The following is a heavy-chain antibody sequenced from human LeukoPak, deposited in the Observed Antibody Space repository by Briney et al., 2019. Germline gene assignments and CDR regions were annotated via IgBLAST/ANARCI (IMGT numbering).Heavy chain of an antibody. J-gene: IGHJ3*02. V-gene: IGHV1-69*06. CDR1: GYTFTSYD. D-gene: IGHD2-2*01. CDR3: AGVVPAAFLAFDI. Sequence: ASVKVSCKASGYTFTSYDINWVRQATGQGLEWMGGIIPIFGTTNYARKFRGRVTLTADKSTSTAYMELSSLRSEDTAVYYCAGVVPAAFLAFDIWGQGTMVTVSS. CDR2: IIPIFGTT.